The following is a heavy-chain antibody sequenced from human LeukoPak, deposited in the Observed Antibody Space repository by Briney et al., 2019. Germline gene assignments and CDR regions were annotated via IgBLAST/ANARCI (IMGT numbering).Heavy chain of an antibody. Sequence: PGGSLRLSCAASGFTFSSYGMHWVRQAPGKGLEWVAVIWYDGSNKYYADSVKGRFTISRDNSKNTLYLQMNSLRAEDTAVYYCARDLYYYDSSGYYLGYWGQGTLVTVSS. CDR2: IWYDGSNK. D-gene: IGHD3-22*01. V-gene: IGHV3-33*01. CDR1: GFTFSSYG. J-gene: IGHJ4*02. CDR3: ARDLYYYDSSGYYLGY.